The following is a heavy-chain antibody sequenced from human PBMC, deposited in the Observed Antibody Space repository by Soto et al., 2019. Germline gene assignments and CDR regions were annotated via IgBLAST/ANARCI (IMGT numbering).Heavy chain of an antibody. D-gene: IGHD1-20*01. CDR1: GVSIYSSSYY. V-gene: IGHV4-39*01. J-gene: IGHJ4*02. CDR2: IYYSGST. CDR3: ALGTISATTFDY. Sequence: SETLSLTCTVSGVSIYSSSYYWGWIRQPTGKGLEWIGSIYYSGSTYYRPSLKSRVTISVDTSKNQFSLKLRSVTAADTAVFFCALGTISATTFDYWGQGTLVTVSS.